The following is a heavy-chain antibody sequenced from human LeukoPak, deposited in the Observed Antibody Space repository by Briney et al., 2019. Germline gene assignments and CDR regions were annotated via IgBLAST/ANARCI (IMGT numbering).Heavy chain of an antibody. CDR1: GGSISSSNW. J-gene: IGHJ4*02. D-gene: IGHD2-8*02. CDR3: AHLGASGYFDY. Sequence: SETLSLTCAVSGGSISSSNWWSWVRQPPGKGLEWIGEIYHSGSTNYNPSLKSRVTISVDKPKNQFSLKLSSVTAADTAVYYCAHLGASGYFDYWGQGTLVTVSS. CDR2: IYHSGST. V-gene: IGHV4-4*02.